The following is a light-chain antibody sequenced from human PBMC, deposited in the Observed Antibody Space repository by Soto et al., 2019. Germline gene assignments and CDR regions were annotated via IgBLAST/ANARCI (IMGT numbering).Light chain of an antibody. CDR3: SSYAGNNIYV. Sequence: QSVLTQPPSASGSPGQSVTISCTGSSSDVGAYNYVAWYQQRPGKAPKLMISDVNKRPSGVPDRFSGSKSGNTASLTVSGLXAXXXXXXYCSSYAGNNIYVFGAGTKLTVL. CDR2: DVN. CDR1: SSDVGAYNY. V-gene: IGLV2-8*01. J-gene: IGLJ1*01.